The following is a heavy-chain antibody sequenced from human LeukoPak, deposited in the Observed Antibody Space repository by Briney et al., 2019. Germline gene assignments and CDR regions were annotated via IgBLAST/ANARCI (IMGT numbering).Heavy chain of an antibody. V-gene: IGHV3-11*01. Sequence: PGGSLRLSCAASRFSFSDYYMSWFRQAPGKGLEWISYISSSGSTIYYADSLKGRFTISRDNVKNSLSPQMNSLRAEDTAVYYCARARWAAVGSNYLDYWGQGTLVTVSS. CDR3: ARARWAAVGSNYLDY. D-gene: IGHD6-13*01. CDR1: RFSFSDYY. J-gene: IGHJ4*02. CDR2: ISSSGSTI.